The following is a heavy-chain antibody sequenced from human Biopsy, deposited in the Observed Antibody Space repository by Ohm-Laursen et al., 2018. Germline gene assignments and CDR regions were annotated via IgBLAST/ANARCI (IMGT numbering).Heavy chain of an antibody. CDR3: AAVDYSAYTTVDH. Sequence: TLSLTCTVSGDSVTKYYWTWIRQPAGKGLEWIGRIYTSGSTNYNPSLKSRVTMSVDTSKNQFSLKLTSLTAADTAVYFCAAVDYSAYTTVDHWGQGTLITVSS. CDR1: GDSVTKYY. D-gene: IGHD5-12*01. CDR2: IYTSGST. J-gene: IGHJ4*02. V-gene: IGHV4-4*07.